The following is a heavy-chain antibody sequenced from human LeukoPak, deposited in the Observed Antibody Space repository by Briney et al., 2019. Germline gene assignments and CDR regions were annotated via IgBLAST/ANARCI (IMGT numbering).Heavy chain of an antibody. CDR2: IKQDGSEK. D-gene: IGHD3-9*01. J-gene: IGHJ4*02. CDR1: GFTFSSYW. Sequence: TGGSLRLSCAASGFTFSSYWMSWVRQAPGKGLEWVANIKQDGSEKYYVDSVKGRFTISRDNAKNSLYLQMNSLRAEDTAVYYCARTQRYFDWLLRYYFDYWGQGTLVTVSS. CDR3: ARTQRYFDWLLRYYFDY. V-gene: IGHV3-7*01.